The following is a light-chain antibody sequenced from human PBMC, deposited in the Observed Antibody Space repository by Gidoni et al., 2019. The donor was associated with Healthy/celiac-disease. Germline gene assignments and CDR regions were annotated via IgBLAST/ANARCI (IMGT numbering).Light chain of an antibody. Sequence: EIVLTQSPATLSLSPGERATLSCRASQSVSSYLAWYQQNPGQAPRLLIYDAANRAPGIPARFSGSGSWTDFTLTIISLEPEDFAVYYCQQRSNWPPWTFGQXTKVEIK. V-gene: IGKV3-11*01. J-gene: IGKJ1*01. CDR2: DAA. CDR1: QSVSSY. CDR3: QQRSNWPPWT.